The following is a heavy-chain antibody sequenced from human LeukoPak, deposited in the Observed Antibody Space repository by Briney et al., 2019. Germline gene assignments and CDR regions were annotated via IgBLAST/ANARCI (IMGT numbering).Heavy chain of an antibody. D-gene: IGHD3-10*01. CDR1: GFTSSDYW. V-gene: IGHV3-30-3*01. CDR2: ISYDGSNK. J-gene: IGHJ4*02. CDR3: ARGGRDGTMVRGVISAY. Sequence: GGSLRLSCAASGFTSSDYWMHWVRQAPGKGLEWVAVISYDGSNKYYADSVKGRFTISRDNSKNTLYLQMNSLRAEDTAVYYCARGGRDGTMVRGVISAYWGQGTLVTVSS.